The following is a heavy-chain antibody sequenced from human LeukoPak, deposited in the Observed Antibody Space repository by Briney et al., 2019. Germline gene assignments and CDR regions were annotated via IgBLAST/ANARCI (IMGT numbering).Heavy chain of an antibody. CDR2: INPNSGGT. CDR3: ARDPPRDFWSGPYFDY. J-gene: IGHJ4*02. D-gene: IGHD3-3*01. V-gene: IGHV1-2*02. CDR1: GYTFTGYY. Sequence: GASVKVSCKASGYTFTGYYMHWVRQAPGQGLEWMGWINPNSGGTNYAQKFQGRVTMTRDTSISTAYMELSRLRSDDTAVYYCARDPPRDFWSGPYFDYWGQGTLVTVSS.